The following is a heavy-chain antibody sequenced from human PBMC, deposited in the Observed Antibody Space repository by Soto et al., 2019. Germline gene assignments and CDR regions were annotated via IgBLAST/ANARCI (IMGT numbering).Heavy chain of an antibody. Sequence: QVQLVESGGCVVQPGRSLRLSCAASGFTFSSYGMHWVRQAPGKGLEWVALISYDGSNEYYADSVKGRFTISRDNSKNTLYLQMSSLRAEDTAVYYCAKDLWELAYYFDYWGQGTLVTVSS. CDR3: AKDLWELAYYFDY. V-gene: IGHV3-30*18. J-gene: IGHJ4*02. CDR2: ISYDGSNE. D-gene: IGHD1-26*01. CDR1: GFTFSSYG.